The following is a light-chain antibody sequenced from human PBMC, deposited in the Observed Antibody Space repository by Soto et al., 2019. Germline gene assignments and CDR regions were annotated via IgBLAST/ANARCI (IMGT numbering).Light chain of an antibody. J-gene: IGLJ2*01. V-gene: IGLV1-47*01. CDR3: GGWDDSLSGPV. Sequence: QSVLRQPPSVSAAPGQKVTISCSGSSSNIGSNYVYWYRQFPGTAPKLLIQRNNQRPSGVPARFSGSKSGTSASLAISGLRSEDEADYYCGGWDDSLSGPVFGGGTQLTVL. CDR2: RNN. CDR1: SSNIGSNY.